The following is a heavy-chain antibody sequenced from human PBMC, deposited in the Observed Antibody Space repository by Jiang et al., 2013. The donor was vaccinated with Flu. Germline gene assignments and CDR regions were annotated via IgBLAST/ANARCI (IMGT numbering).Heavy chain of an antibody. Sequence: QLVESGGGLVKPGGSLRLSCAASGFTFSSYSMNWVRQAPGKGLEWVSSISSSSSYIYYADSVKGRFTISRDNSKNTLYLQMNSLRAEDTAVYYCAKDHVYGDLVYYFDYWGQGTLVTVSS. CDR2: ISSSSSYI. CDR3: AKDHVYGDLVYYFDY. V-gene: IGHV3-21*01. CDR1: GFTFSSYS. J-gene: IGHJ4*02. D-gene: IGHD4-17*01.